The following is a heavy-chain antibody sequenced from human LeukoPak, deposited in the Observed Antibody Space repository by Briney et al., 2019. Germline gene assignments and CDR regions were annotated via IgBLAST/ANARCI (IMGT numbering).Heavy chain of an antibody. CDR1: VGSFSGYY. CDR2: INHRGNT. CDR3: ARDYYDSSGPEGSDAFDI. V-gene: IGHV4-34*01. D-gene: IGHD3-22*01. Sequence: SETLSLTCAVYVGSFSGYYWSWIRQPPGKGLEWIGEINHRGNTNYNPSLKSRVTISVDTSKNQFSLKLSSVTAADTAVYYCARDYYDSSGPEGSDAFDIWGQGTMVTVSS. J-gene: IGHJ3*02.